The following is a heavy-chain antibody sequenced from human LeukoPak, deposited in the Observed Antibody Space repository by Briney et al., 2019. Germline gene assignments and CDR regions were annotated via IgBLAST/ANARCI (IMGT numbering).Heavy chain of an antibody. D-gene: IGHD6-25*01. J-gene: IGHJ4*02. CDR1: GYTFTGYY. CDR3: ARDTAAATCFDY. V-gene: IGHV1-46*01. CDR2: INPSGGST. Sequence: ASVKVSCKPSGYTFTGYYMHWVRQAPGQGLEWMGIINPSGGSTSYAQKFQGRVTMTRDTSTSTVYMELSSLRSEDTAVYYCARDTAAATCFDYWGQGTLVTVSS.